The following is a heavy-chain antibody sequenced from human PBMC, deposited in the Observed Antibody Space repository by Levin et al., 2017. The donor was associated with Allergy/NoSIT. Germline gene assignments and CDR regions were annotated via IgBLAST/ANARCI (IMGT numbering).Heavy chain of an antibody. J-gene: IGHJ4*02. Sequence: GESLKISCAASGFTFSSYAMSWVRQAPGKGLEWVSAISGSGGSTYYADSVKGRFTISRDNSKNTLYLQMNSLRAEDTAVYYCAKGDGYNRPYYFDYWGQGTLVTVSS. D-gene: IGHD5-24*01. V-gene: IGHV3-23*01. CDR2: ISGSGGST. CDR3: AKGDGYNRPYYFDY. CDR1: GFTFSSYA.